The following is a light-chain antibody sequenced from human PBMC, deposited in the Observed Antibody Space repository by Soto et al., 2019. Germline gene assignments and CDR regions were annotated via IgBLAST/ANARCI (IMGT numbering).Light chain of an antibody. CDR3: QQYNSYSWT. J-gene: IGKJ1*01. CDR1: QSISSW. V-gene: IGKV1-5*03. CDR2: KAS. Sequence: IQMTQSPSTRSASVGDRVTTTGRASQSISSWLAWYQQKPGKAPKLLIYKASSLESGVPSRFSGSGSGTEFTLTISSLQPDDFATYYCQQYNSYSWTFGQGTKVDIK.